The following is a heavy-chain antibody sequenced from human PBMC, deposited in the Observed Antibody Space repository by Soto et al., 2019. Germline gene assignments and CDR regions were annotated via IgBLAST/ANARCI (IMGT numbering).Heavy chain of an antibody. V-gene: IGHV4-34*01. Sequence: QPPGKGLEWIGEINHSGSTNYNPSLKSRVTISVDTSKNQFSLKLSSVTAADTAVYYCASRCSSTSCPISYWGQGTLVTVSS. CDR2: INHSGST. D-gene: IGHD2-2*01. CDR3: ASRCSSTSCPISY. J-gene: IGHJ4*02.